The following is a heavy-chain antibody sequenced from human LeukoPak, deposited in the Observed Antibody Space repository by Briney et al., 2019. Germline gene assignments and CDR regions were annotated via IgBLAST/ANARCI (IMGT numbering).Heavy chain of an antibody. J-gene: IGHJ3*02. CDR2: INPNSGGI. D-gene: IGHD1-14*01. Sequence: ASVKVSCKAPGYTFTGYSMHWVRLAPGQGLEWMGWINPNSGGINYAQKFQCRVTMTRDTSISTAYMELSRLTSDDTAVYYCARDILTDDAFDIWGQGTMVTVS. CDR3: ARDILTDDAFDI. V-gene: IGHV1-2*02. CDR1: GYTFTGYS.